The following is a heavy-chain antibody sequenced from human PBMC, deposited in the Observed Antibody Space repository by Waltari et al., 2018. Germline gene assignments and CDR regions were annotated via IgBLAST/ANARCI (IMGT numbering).Heavy chain of an antibody. Sequence: QVQLVQSAAEVKKPGPSVKVSCKASGDHFSGYAITWVRQAPGQGLEWMGRIIPLLDISNYAQKFRGRITITADRSTSTAYLELNSLRSEDTAVYYCARESRSTAGIDYWGQGAQVTVSS. V-gene: IGHV1-69*09. J-gene: IGHJ4*02. CDR1: GDHFSGYA. CDR2: IIPLLDIS. D-gene: IGHD2-2*01. CDR3: ARESRSTAGIDY.